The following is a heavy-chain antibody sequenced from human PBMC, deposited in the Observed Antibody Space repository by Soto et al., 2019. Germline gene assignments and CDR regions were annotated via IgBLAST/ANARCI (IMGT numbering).Heavy chain of an antibody. J-gene: IGHJ4*02. CDR1: GFTFSSYA. D-gene: IGHD3-3*01. CDR2: ISGSGGST. Sequence: GGSLRLSCAASGFTFSSYAMSWVRQAPGKGLEWVSAISGSGGSTYYADSVKGRFTISRDNSKNTLYLQMNSLRAEDTAVYYCAKSVFTIFGVVDFTALDYWGQRSLVTGSA. CDR3: AKSVFTIFGVVDFTALDY. V-gene: IGHV3-23*01.